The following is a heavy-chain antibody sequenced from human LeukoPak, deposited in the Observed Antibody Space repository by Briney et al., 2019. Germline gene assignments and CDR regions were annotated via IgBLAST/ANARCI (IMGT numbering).Heavy chain of an antibody. V-gene: IGHV3-74*01. D-gene: IGHD2-8*02. Sequence: GSLRLSCAGSGFTMSNYWMNWVRHAPGEGLVWVSHINPGDGSTTGYADSVKGRFTVSRDNAKNTLYLQMTSLKDGDTAVYYCVRDGMGTAPYDLWGQGTLVTVSS. J-gene: IGHJ4*01. CDR3: VRDGMGTAPYDL. CDR2: INPGDGSTT. CDR1: GFTMSNYW.